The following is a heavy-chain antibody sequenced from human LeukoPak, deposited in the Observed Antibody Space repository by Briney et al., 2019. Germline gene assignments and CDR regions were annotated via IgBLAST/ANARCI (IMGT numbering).Heavy chain of an antibody. D-gene: IGHD6-19*01. CDR1: GYTFTSYG. V-gene: IGHV1-18*01. CDR3: AMRPGYSSGWGRDFDY. Sequence: ASVKVSCKASGYTFTSYGISWVRQAPGQGLEWMGWISAYNGNTNYAQKLLGRVTMTTDTSTSTAYMELRSLRSDDTAVYYCAMRPGYSSGWGRDFDYWGQGTLVTVSS. J-gene: IGHJ4*02. CDR2: ISAYNGNT.